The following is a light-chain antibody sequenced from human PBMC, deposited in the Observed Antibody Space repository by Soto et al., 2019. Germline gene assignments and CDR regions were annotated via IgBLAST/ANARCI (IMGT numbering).Light chain of an antibody. CDR2: EGT. J-gene: IGLJ2*01. CDR1: RSDVGSYNL. V-gene: IGLV2-23*03. CDR3: CSYAGSSTFVV. Sequence: QSVLTQPASVSGSPGQSITISCTGTRSDVGSYNLVSWYQQHPGKAPKLMIYEGTNRPSGVSNRFSGSKSGNTASLTISGLQAEDEADYYCCSYAGSSTFVVFGGGTQLTVL.